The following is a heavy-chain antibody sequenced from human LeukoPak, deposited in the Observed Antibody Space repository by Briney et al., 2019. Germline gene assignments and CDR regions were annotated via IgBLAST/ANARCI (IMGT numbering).Heavy chain of an antibody. CDR1: GFTFSSYA. D-gene: IGHD1-26*01. V-gene: IGHV3-64*01. CDR2: ISGNGCST. J-gene: IGHJ1*01. Sequence: GGSLRLSCAASGFTFSSYAMHWVLQAPGKGLEYVAAISGNGCSTYYANSVKGRFTISSDNSNNTLYLQMGRLRAEEMVVYYCASDLSGSSSYFQHWGEGTLVTVSS. CDR3: ASDLSGSSSYFQH.